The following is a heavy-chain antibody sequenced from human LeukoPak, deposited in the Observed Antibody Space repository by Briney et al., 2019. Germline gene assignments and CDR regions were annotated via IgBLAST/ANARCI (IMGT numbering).Heavy chain of an antibody. CDR2: IYHSGTS. D-gene: IGHD3-22*01. CDR1: SASISTYY. CDR3: ARVTGYMIEDYFDY. J-gene: IGHJ4*02. Sequence: PSETLSLTCTVSSASISTYYWSWIRQPPGKGLEWIGYIYHSGTSNYNPSLKSRVTMSVDTSKSQFSLSLSSVTAADTAVYYCARVTGYMIEDYFDYWGQGTLVTVSS. V-gene: IGHV4-59*01.